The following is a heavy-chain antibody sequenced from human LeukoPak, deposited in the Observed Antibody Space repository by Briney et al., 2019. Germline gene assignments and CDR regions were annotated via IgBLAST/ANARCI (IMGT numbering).Heavy chain of an antibody. V-gene: IGHV3-53*01. CDR1: GFTVSSNY. Sequence: GGSLRLSCAASGFTVSSNYMSWVRQAPGKGLEWVSVIYSGGSTYYADSVKGRFTISRDNSKNTLYLQMNSLRAEDTAVYYCARDQAGGYSSGYYEFDYWGQGTLVTVSS. CDR2: IYSGGST. D-gene: IGHD3-22*01. CDR3: ARDQAGGYSSGYYEFDY. J-gene: IGHJ4*02.